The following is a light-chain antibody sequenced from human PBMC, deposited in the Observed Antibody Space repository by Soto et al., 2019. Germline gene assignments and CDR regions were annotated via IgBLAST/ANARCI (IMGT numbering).Light chain of an antibody. CDR3: LQDYNYPYT. J-gene: IGKJ2*01. V-gene: IGKV1-6*01. Sequence: AIQMTQSPSSLSASVGDRVTITCRASQAIRNDLGWYQQKPGKAPKLVIYGASRLQSGVPSRFSGSGSGTDFTLTISSLQPEDFATYYCLQDYNYPYTFDQGTKVDIK. CDR2: GAS. CDR1: QAIRND.